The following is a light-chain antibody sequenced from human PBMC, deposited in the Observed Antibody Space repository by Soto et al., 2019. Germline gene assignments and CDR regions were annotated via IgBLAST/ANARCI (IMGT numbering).Light chain of an antibody. V-gene: IGKV1-5*01. CDR1: QSISSW. J-gene: IGKJ1*01. Sequence: DIQMTQSPSTLSASVGDGVTITCRASQSISSWLAWYQQKPGKAPKLLIYDASTLQSGVPSRFSGSGSGTEFTLTISSLQPDDFATYYCQQYDIYSRTFGQGTKVEIK. CDR2: DAS. CDR3: QQYDIYSRT.